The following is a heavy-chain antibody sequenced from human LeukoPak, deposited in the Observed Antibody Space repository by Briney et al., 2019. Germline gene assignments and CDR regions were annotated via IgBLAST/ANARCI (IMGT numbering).Heavy chain of an antibody. CDR1: GGSFSGYY. J-gene: IGHJ6*03. D-gene: IGHD3-3*01. CDR3: ARGYYDFWSGYYTPYYYYYMDV. Sequence: KPSETLSLTCAVYGGSFSGYYWSWIRQPPGKGLEWIGEINHSGSANYNPSLKSRVTISVDTSKNQFSLKLSSVTAADTAVYYCARGYYDFWSGYYTPYYYYYMDVWGKGTTVTVSS. V-gene: IGHV4-34*01. CDR2: INHSGSA.